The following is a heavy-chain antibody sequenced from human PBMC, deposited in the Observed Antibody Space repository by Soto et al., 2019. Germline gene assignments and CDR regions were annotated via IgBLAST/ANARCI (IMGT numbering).Heavy chain of an antibody. D-gene: IGHD3-22*01. J-gene: IGHJ3*02. CDR3: ASSDYDSSGYYHDGFDI. CDR1: GYTFMSYT. CDR2: INAGNANT. Sequence: ASVKVSCKASGYTFMSYTMHWVRQAPGQRLEWMGWINAGNANTKYSQRFQGRVTITRDTSASTAYMELSSLTSEDTAVYYCASSDYDSSGYYHDGFDIWGQGTMVTVSS. V-gene: IGHV1-3*01.